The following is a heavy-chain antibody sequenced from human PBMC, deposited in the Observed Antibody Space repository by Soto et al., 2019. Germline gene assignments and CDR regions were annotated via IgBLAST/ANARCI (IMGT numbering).Heavy chain of an antibody. CDR3: ARDVGWSPLWDS. Sequence: QVQLVQSGGGLVKPGGSLTLSCAASGFTFSDYYMSWIRQTPGKGLEWVSYISATKNYTDYADSVKGRFTISRDNARNSVYLQMNSRRVEDTGICCCARDVGWSPLWDSWGQGTLVTVSS. CDR1: GFTFSDYY. CDR2: ISATKNYT. V-gene: IGHV3-11*05. J-gene: IGHJ4*02. D-gene: IGHD2-21*01.